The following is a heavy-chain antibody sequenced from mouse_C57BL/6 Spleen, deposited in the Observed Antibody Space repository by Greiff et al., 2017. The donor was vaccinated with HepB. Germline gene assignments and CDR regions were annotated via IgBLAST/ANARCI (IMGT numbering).Heavy chain of an antibody. D-gene: IGHD2-2*01. CDR1: GYTFTSYG. CDR2: IYPRSGNT. V-gene: IGHV1-81*01. Sequence: VQLVESGAELARPGASVKLSCKASGYTFTSYGISWVKQRTGQGLEWIGEIYPRSGNTYYNEKFKGKATLTADKSSSTAYMELRSLTSEDSAVYFCARLGGYDGGYYFDYWGQGTTLTVSS. CDR3: ARLGGYDGGYYFDY. J-gene: IGHJ2*01.